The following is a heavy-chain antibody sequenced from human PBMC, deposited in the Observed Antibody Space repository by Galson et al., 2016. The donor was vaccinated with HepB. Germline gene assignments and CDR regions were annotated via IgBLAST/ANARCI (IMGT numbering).Heavy chain of an antibody. V-gene: IGHV4-38-2*02. D-gene: IGHD3-10*01. CDR3: ARGVGITMVRGVYFDY. Sequence: EPLSLTCTVSDYSIISGYYWGWIRQSPGKGPEWIGSIYHGGSTYYNPSLKSRVTISVDTSKNLFSLKLTSVTAADTAVYYCARGVGITMVRGVYFDYWGQGSLVSVSA. J-gene: IGHJ4*02. CDR1: DYSIISGYY. CDR2: IYHGGST.